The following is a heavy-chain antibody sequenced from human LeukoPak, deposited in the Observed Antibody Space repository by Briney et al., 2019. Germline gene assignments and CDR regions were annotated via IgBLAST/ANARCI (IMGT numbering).Heavy chain of an antibody. Sequence: GESLKISCEGSGYKFSSYWIAWVRQVPGKGPEWMGMIFPGDSDTRYSPSFQGQVTISVDKSINSAYLQRRNLKASDTATYYCARLSGSAPFDYWGQGTLVAVSS. CDR2: IFPGDSDT. CDR3: ARLSGSAPFDY. D-gene: IGHD3-10*01. J-gene: IGHJ4*02. CDR1: GYKFSSYW. V-gene: IGHV5-51*01.